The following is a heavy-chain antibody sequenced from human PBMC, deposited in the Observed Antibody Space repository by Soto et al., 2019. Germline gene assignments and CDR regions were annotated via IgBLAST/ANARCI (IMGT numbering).Heavy chain of an antibody. J-gene: IGHJ6*03. Sequence: GGSLRLSCAASGFTFSSYGMHWVRQAPGKGLEWVAVIWYDGSNKYYADSVKGRFTISRDNSKNTLYLQMNSLRAEDTAVYYCARDRLRWFGELDRLYYYYYYMDVWGKGTTVTVSS. CDR2: IWYDGSNK. CDR1: GFTFSSYG. CDR3: ARDRLRWFGELDRLYYYYYYMDV. D-gene: IGHD3-10*01. V-gene: IGHV3-33*01.